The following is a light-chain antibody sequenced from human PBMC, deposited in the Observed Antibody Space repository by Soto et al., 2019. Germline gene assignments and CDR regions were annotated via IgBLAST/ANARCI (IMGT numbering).Light chain of an antibody. CDR2: GNS. CDR1: SSNIGADYD. V-gene: IGLV1-40*01. Sequence: QSVLTQPPSVSGAQGQRVTISCTGSSSNIGADYDVHWYQQLPGTAPKLLISGNSNRPSGVPDRFSGSKSGSSASLAITGLQAEDEADYYCQAYDNRRSVVLFGGGTKLTVL. J-gene: IGLJ2*01. CDR3: QAYDNRRSVVL.